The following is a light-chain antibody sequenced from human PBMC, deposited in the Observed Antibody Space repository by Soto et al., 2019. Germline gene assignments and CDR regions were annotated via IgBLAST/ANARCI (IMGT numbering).Light chain of an antibody. Sequence: EIVLTQSPATLSLSPGERATLSCRASQSVSSYLAWYQQKPGQAPRLLIYDAPNRATGIPARFSGSGSGTDFPLTISSLEHEDFAVYYCQQRSNWPWTFGQGTKVEIK. V-gene: IGKV3-11*01. J-gene: IGKJ1*01. CDR2: DAP. CDR3: QQRSNWPWT. CDR1: QSVSSY.